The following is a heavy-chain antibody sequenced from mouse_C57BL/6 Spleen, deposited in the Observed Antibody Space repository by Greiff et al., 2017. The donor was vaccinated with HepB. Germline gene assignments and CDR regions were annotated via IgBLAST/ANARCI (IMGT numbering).Heavy chain of an antibody. D-gene: IGHD4-1*01. V-gene: IGHV1-22*01. CDR3: ARWNWDGYYAMDY. CDR1: GYTFTDYN. CDR2: INPNNGGT. Sequence: VQLQQSGPELVKPGASVKMSCKASGYTFTDYNMHWVKQSHGKSLEWIGYINPNNGGTSYNQKFKGKATLTVNKSSSTAYMELRSLTSEDSAVYYCARWNWDGYYAMDYWGQGTSVTVSS. J-gene: IGHJ4*01.